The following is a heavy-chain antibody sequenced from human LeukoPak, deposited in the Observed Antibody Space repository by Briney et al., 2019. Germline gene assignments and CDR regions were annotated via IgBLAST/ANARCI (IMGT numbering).Heavy chain of an antibody. Sequence: SETLSFTCTVSGGSISSSSYYWGWIRQPPGKGLEWIGSIYYSGSTYYNPSLKSRVTISVDTSKNQFSLKLSSVTAADTAVYYCASGPSNYYYMDVWGKGTTVTVSS. CDR2: IYYSGST. J-gene: IGHJ6*03. V-gene: IGHV4-39*07. CDR1: GGSISSSSYY. CDR3: ASGPSNYYYMDV.